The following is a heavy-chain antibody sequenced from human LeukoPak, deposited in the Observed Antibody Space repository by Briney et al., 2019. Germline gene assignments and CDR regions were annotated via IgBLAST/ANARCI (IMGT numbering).Heavy chain of an antibody. D-gene: IGHD1-14*01. J-gene: IGHJ3*01. CDR3: VVVVEPPDSDGFDV. CDR1: GFTFGNSW. Sequence: GGSLRLSCAASGFTFGNSWVHWVREAPGKGLVWVSLINADGSTATYADSVKGRFTISRDNARNTLALQMNSLTIEDTAVYYCVVVVEPPDSDGFDVWGQGTMITVSS. CDR2: INADGSTA. V-gene: IGHV3-74*01.